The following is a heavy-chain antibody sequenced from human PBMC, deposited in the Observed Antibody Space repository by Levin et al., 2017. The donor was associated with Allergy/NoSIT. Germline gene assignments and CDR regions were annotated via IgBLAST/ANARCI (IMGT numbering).Heavy chain of an antibody. D-gene: IGHD5-12*01. CDR1: GFTFSSYS. CDR3: ARDRYGGYGGDY. Sequence: GGSLRLSCAASGFTFSSYSMNWVRQAPGKGLEWVSHISSSSSTIYYADSVKGRFTISRDNAKNSLFLQMNSLRDEDTAVYYCARDRYGGYGGDYWGQGTLVTVSS. V-gene: IGHV3-48*02. CDR2: ISSSSSTI. J-gene: IGHJ4*02.